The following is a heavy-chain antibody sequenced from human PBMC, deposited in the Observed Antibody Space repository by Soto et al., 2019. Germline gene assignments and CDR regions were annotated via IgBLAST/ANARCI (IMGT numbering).Heavy chain of an antibody. J-gene: IGHJ5*02. V-gene: IGHV1-69*13. CDR1: GGTFSSYA. CDR2: IIPIFGTA. Sequence: ASVKVSCKASGGTFSSYAISWVRQAPGQGLEWMGGIIPIFGTANYAQKFQGRVTITADESTSTAYMELSSLRSEDTAVYYCARRVDGTNWFDPWGQGTLVTVSS. D-gene: IGHD3-9*01. CDR3: ARRVDGTNWFDP.